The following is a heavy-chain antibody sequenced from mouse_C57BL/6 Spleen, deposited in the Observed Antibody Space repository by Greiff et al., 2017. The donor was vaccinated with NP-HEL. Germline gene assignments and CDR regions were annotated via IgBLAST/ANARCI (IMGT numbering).Heavy chain of an antibody. CDR1: GYTFTDYY. J-gene: IGHJ4*01. CDR3: ARGIYYDYDAMDY. CDR2: INPYNGGT. V-gene: IGHV1-19*01. Sequence: VQLQQSGPVLVKPGASVKMSCKASGYTFTDYYMNWVKQSHGKSLEWIGVINPYNGGTSYNQKFKGKATLTVDKSSSTAYMELNSLTSEDSAVYYCARGIYYDYDAMDYWGQGTSVTVSS. D-gene: IGHD2-1*01.